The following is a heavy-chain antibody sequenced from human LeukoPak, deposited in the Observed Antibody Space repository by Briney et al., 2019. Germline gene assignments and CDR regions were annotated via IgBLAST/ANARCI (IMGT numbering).Heavy chain of an antibody. D-gene: IGHD3-22*01. CDR1: GFTFDDYA. Sequence: GGSLRLSCAASGFTFDDYAMHWVRQAPGKGLEWVSGISWNSGSIGYADSVKGRFTISRDNAKNSLYLQMNSLRAEDMALYYCAKGIGTRISYAFDIWGQGTMVTVSS. V-gene: IGHV3-9*03. J-gene: IGHJ3*02. CDR2: ISWNSGSI. CDR3: AKGIGTRISYAFDI.